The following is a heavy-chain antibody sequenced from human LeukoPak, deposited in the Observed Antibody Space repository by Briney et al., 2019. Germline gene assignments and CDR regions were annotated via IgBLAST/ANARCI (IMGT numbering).Heavy chain of an antibody. Sequence: SETLSLTCTVSGSSISSYYWSWIRQPPGKGLEWIGYIYYSGSTNYNPSLKSRVTISVDTSKNQFSLKLSSVTAADTAVYYCASSYCSGGSCDLGTLDYWGQGTLVTVSS. CDR1: GSSISSYY. D-gene: IGHD2-15*01. CDR2: IYYSGST. V-gene: IGHV4-59*01. J-gene: IGHJ4*02. CDR3: ASSYCSGGSCDLGTLDY.